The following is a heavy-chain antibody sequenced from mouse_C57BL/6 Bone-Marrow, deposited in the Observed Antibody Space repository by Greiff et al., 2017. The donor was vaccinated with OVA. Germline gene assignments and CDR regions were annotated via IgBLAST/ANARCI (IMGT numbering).Heavy chain of an antibody. D-gene: IGHD2-3*01. CDR2: INPNNGGT. J-gene: IGHJ3*01. CDR1: GYTFTDYN. V-gene: IGHV1-22*01. Sequence: EVQLQQSGPELVKPGASVKMSCKASGYTFTDYNMHWVKQSHGKSLEWIGYINPNNGGTSYNQKFKGKATLTVNKSSSTAYMELRSLTSEDSAVYYCARGVYDGYYVMAWFAYWGQGTLVTVSA. CDR3: ARGVYDGYYVMAWFAY.